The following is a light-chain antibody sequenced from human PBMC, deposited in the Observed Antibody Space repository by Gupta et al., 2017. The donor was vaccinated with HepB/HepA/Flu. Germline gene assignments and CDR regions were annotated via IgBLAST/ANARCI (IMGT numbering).Light chain of an antibody. V-gene: IGLV1-40*01. J-gene: IGLJ2*01. CDR3: QSYDSSLSGLV. CDR2: GNN. Sequence: QSVLTQPPSVSGAPGQRVTISCTGSNSNMWARNDINWYQLLPGTAPKLLIYGNNNRPSGVPDRFSGSKSGTSASLAITGLQAEDEADYYCQSYDSSLSGLVFGGGTKLTVL. CDR1: NSNMWARND.